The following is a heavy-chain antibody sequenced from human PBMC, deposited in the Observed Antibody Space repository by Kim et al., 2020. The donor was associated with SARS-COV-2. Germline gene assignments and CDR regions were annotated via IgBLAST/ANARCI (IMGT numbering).Heavy chain of an antibody. Sequence: SVKVSCKASGGTFSSYAISWVRQAPGQGLEWMGGIIPIFGTANYAQKFQGRVTITADESTSTAYMELSSLRSEDTAVYYCARDQVTTGYFDYWGQGTLVTVSS. CDR2: IIPIFGTA. D-gene: IGHD4-17*01. CDR3: ARDQVTTGYFDY. J-gene: IGHJ4*02. CDR1: GGTFSSYA. V-gene: IGHV1-69*13.